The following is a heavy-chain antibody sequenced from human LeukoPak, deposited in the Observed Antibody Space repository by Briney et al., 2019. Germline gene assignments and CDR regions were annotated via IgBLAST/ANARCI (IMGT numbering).Heavy chain of an antibody. CDR3: ARTVSGYYFNA. V-gene: IGHV4-59*01. D-gene: IGHD5-12*01. Sequence: SETLSLTCTVSSGSITGFYWSWIRQPPGKRLEWIGYVAYSGATNYNLSFKSRVTISLDTSKTQFSLKLSSVTAADTAFYYCARTVSGYYFNAWGPGTLVTVSS. J-gene: IGHJ5*02. CDR2: VAYSGAT. CDR1: SGSITGFY.